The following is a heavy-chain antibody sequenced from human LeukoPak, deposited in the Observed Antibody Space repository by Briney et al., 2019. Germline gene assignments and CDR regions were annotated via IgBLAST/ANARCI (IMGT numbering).Heavy chain of an antibody. V-gene: IGHV1-69*06. CDR1: GGTFSSYA. J-gene: IGHJ5*02. Sequence: ASVKGSCKASGGTFSSYAISWVRQAPGQGLEWMGGIIPIFGTANYAQKFQGRVTITADKSTSTAYMELSSLISEDTAVYYCARDRVGRGWFDPWGQGTLVTVSS. D-gene: IGHD1-26*01. CDR2: IIPIFGTA. CDR3: ARDRVGRGWFDP.